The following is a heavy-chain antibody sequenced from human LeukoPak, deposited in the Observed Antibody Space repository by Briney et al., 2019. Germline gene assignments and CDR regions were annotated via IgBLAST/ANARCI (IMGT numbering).Heavy chain of an antibody. V-gene: IGHV3-48*03. CDR3: ARDLPQVDYYMDV. D-gene: IGHD2-15*01. CDR1: GFTFSSYE. CDR2: VSSSGSTI. Sequence: GGSLRLSCAPPGFTFSSYEMNWVRQAPGKGLEWVSYVSSSGSTIYYADSVKGRFTISRDNAKNSLYLQMNSLRAEDTDVYYCARDLPQVDYYMDVWGKGTTVTVSS. J-gene: IGHJ6*03.